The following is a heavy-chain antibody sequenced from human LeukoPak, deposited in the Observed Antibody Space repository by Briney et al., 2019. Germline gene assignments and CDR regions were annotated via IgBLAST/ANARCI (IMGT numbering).Heavy chain of an antibody. V-gene: IGHV4-38-2*02. J-gene: IGHJ6*03. CDR2: IYHSGST. CDR3: ARVLSGYDSYYYYYYYMDV. Sequence: SETLSLTCTVSGYSISSGYYWGWIRQPPGKGLEWIGSIYHSGSTYYNPSLKSRVTISVDTSKNQFSLKLSSVTAADTAVYYCARVLSGYDSYYYYYYYMDVWGKGTTVTVSS. CDR1: GYSISSGYY. D-gene: IGHD5-12*01.